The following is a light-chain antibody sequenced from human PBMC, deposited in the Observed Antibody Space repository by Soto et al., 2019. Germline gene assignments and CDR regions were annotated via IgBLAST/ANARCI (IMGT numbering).Light chain of an antibody. CDR1: DSNIGAGYD. Sequence: QSVLTQPPSVSGAPGQTVTISCSGSDSNIGAGYDLHWYQQVPGTAPKLLIHSNYLRASGVPDRFSASKSVTSASLAIIGLQAGDEADYYCQSYDTRLGDWVFGGGTKLTVL. V-gene: IGLV1-40*01. CDR3: QSYDTRLGDWV. CDR2: SNY. J-gene: IGLJ3*02.